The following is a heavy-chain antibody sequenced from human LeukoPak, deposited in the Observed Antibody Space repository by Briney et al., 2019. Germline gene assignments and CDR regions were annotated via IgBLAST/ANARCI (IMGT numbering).Heavy chain of an antibody. Sequence: SETLSLTCTVSGGSISSSSYYWGWIRQPAGKGLEWIGRIYTSGSTNYNPSLKSRVTISVDTSKNQFSLKLSSVTAADTAVYYCARDSSGYYSYYYYYYMDVWGKGTTVTVSS. CDR2: IYTSGST. CDR3: ARDSSGYYSYYYYYYMDV. J-gene: IGHJ6*03. V-gene: IGHV4-61*02. CDR1: GGSISSSSYY. D-gene: IGHD3-3*01.